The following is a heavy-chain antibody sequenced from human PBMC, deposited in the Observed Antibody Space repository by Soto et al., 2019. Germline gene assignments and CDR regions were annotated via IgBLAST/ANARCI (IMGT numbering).Heavy chain of an antibody. V-gene: IGHV4-59*01. CDR1: GGSISSYY. D-gene: IGHD6-19*01. CDR3: AREDSSGWYHFDY. CDR2: IYYSGST. J-gene: IGHJ4*02. Sequence: PSETLSLTCTVSGGSISSYYWSWIRQPPGKGLEWIGYIYYSGSTNYNPSLKSRVTISVDTSKNQFSLKLSSVTAADTAVYYCAREDSSGWYHFDYWGQGTLVTVSS.